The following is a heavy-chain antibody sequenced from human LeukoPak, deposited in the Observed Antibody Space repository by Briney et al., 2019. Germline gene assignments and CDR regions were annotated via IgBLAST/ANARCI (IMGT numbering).Heavy chain of an antibody. D-gene: IGHD3-3*01. Sequence: GGSLRLSCTASGFTFGDYAMSWFRQAPGKGLEWVGFIRSKAYGGTTEYAASVKGRFTISRDDSKSIAYLQMNSLKTEDTAVYYCTRSYPGYDFWSGYWDYYYYMDVWGKGTTVTVSS. J-gene: IGHJ6*03. CDR3: TRSYPGYDFWSGYWDYYYYMDV. V-gene: IGHV3-49*03. CDR1: GFTFGDYA. CDR2: IRSKAYGGTT.